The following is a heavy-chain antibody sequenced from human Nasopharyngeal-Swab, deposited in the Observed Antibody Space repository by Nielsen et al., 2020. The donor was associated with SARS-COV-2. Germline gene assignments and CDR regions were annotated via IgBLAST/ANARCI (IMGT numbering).Heavy chain of an antibody. CDR3: ARRVARAPRHEGDYYYGMDV. J-gene: IGHJ6*02. Sequence: RQAPGKGLEWPVLLSSLFLPYFNPSLKSRVTISVDTSKNQFSLKLSSVTAADTAVYYCARRVARAPRHEGDYYYGMDVWGQGTTVTVSS. D-gene: IGHD3-16*01. CDR2: LSSLFLP. V-gene: IGHV4-39*01.